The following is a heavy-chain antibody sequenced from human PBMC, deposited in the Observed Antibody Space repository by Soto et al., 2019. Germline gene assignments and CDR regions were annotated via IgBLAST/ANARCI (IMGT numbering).Heavy chain of an antibody. CDR2: IKSKTDGGTT. J-gene: IGHJ4*02. V-gene: IGHV3-15*01. D-gene: IGHD3-9*01. CDR3: TRSYYILTGYNDY. CDR1: GFTFSNAW. Sequence: EVQLVESGGGLVKRGGSFRLSCAVAGFTFSNAWMSWVRQAPGKGLEWLGRIKSKTDGGTTNYAAAVKGRFTISTDYSKNTLYLQMNSLKLEDTALYYCTRSYYILTGYNDYWGQGTLVTFSS.